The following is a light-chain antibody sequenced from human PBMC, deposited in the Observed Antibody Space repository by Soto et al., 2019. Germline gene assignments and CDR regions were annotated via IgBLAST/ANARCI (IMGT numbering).Light chain of an antibody. J-gene: IGLJ1*01. CDR3: QSSDSRLGGYV. V-gene: IGLV1-40*01. CDR2: GNS. CDR1: SSDVGAAYD. Sequence: QSVLTQPPSVSGAPGQRVTISCTGSSSDVGAAYDVHWYQHLPGTAPKLLIYGNSNRPSGVPDRFSGSKSGTSASLAITGLQAEDEADYYCQSSDSRLGGYVFGTGTKVTVL.